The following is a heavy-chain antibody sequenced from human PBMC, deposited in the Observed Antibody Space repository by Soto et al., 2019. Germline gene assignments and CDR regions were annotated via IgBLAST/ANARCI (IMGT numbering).Heavy chain of an antibody. J-gene: IGHJ4*02. D-gene: IGHD3-22*01. Sequence: PGESLKISCEGSGYSFTSYWIGWVRQMPGKGLEWMGIIYPGDSDTRYSPSFQGQVTISADKSISTAYLLWSSLKASDTAMYYCARLGPLHSGGYYFDYWGQGTLVTVSS. V-gene: IGHV5-51*01. CDR2: IYPGDSDT. CDR1: GYSFTSYW. CDR3: ARLGPLHSGGYYFDY.